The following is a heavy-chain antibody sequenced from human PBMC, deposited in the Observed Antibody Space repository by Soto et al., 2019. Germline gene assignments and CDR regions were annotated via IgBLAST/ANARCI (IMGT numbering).Heavy chain of an antibody. J-gene: IGHJ5*02. CDR2: ISSTGGTT. CDR1: GFTFSDFS. Sequence: QVQLEESGGGLVKPGGSLRLSCAGSGFTFSDFSMSWIRQAPGKGLEWVSYISSTGGTTYYADSVKGRFTTSRDNANNSLYLQMNCLRHDDTAVYYCAKASRSSWFDPWGQGTLVTVSS. D-gene: IGHD6-6*01. CDR3: AKASRSSWFDP. V-gene: IGHV3-11*01.